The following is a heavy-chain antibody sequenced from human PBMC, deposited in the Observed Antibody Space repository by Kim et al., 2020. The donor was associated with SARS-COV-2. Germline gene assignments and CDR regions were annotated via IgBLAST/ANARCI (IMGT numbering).Heavy chain of an antibody. D-gene: IGHD6-19*01. CDR2: K. J-gene: IGHJ3*02. CDR3: ARGGAGDAFDI. Sequence: KSYAEKFQGRVPRTRDTSTSTVYMELSSLGSEDTAVYYCARGGAGDAFDIWGQGTMVTVSS. V-gene: IGHV1-46*03.